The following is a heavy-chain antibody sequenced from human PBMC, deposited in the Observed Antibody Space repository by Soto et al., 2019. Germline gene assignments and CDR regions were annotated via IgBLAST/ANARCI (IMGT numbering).Heavy chain of an antibody. V-gene: IGHV3-11*01. CDR1: GFTFSDFF. Sequence: PGGSLRLSCVASGFTFSDFFMSWIRQSPGKGLEWVSYISSSGGTIYQADSVKGRFTISRDNAKSSVYLQMNSLRVEDTAVYYCVRDSPEQTEVLTAAFPELWGQGTLVTVSS. J-gene: IGHJ4*02. CDR3: VRDSPEQTEVLTAAFPEL. D-gene: IGHD2-21*02. CDR2: ISSSGGTI.